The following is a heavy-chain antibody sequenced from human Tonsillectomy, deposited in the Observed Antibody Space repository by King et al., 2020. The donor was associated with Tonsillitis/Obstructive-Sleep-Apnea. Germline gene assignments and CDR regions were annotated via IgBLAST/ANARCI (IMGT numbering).Heavy chain of an antibody. CDR2: INHSGST. J-gene: IGHJ4*02. V-gene: IGHV4-34*01. CDR3: ARGNTGYSSGWYRN. CDR1: GGSFSGYY. D-gene: IGHD6-19*01. Sequence: VQLQQWGAGLLKPSETLSLTCAVYGGSFSGYYWSWIRQPPGKGLEWIGEINHSGSTNYNPSLKSRVTISVDTSKNQFSLKLSSVTAADTAVYYCARGNTGYSSGWYRNWGQGTLVTVSS.